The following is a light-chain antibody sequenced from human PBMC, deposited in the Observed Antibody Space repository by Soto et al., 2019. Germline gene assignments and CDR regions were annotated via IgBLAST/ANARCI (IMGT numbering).Light chain of an antibody. CDR1: SSNIGAGYD. J-gene: IGLJ2*01. V-gene: IGLV1-40*01. CDR3: QSYDSSLSGLDVV. Sequence: QSVLTQPPSVSGAPGQRVTISCTGSSSNIGAGYDVHWYQQLPGTAPKLLIYGNSNRPSGVPDRFSGSKSGTSASLAITGLHAEDEADYYCQSYDSSLSGLDVVFGGGTKVTVL. CDR2: GNS.